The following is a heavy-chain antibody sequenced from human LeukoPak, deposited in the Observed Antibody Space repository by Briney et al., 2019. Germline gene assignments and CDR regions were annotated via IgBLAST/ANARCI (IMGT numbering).Heavy chain of an antibody. Sequence: NPSETLSLTCNVSGGSISGNYLSWIRQSPGTGLEWIGYIYNSAKTTYNPSLKSRVTISGDTSKNQFFLRLSSVTAADTAVYYCARHGLATMTTSFDFWGQGALVIVSS. D-gene: IGHD5-12*01. V-gene: IGHV4-59*08. CDR1: GGSISGNY. CDR2: IYNSAKT. J-gene: IGHJ4*02. CDR3: ARHGLATMTTSFDF.